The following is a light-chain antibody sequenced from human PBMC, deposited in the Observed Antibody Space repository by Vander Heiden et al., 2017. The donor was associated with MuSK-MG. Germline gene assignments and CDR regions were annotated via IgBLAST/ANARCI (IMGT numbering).Light chain of an antibody. CDR1: QSVSYTSKNKNS. CDR3: QQDDDTPIT. CDR2: WSS. V-gene: IGKV4-1*01. Sequence: DIVMTQSQDSLAVSLGERANLTCRSSQSVSYTSKNKNSLAWYQQSPCLPPKLLISWSSSRESGVPARFSGSGSGTHFTLTISSLQGEDVAVYYCQQDDDTPITFGQGTRMEIK. J-gene: IGKJ5*01.